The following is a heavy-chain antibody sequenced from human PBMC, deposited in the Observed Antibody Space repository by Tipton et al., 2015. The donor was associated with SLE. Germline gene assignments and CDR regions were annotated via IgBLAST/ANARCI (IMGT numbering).Heavy chain of an antibody. CDR2: IFYSGNP. V-gene: IGHV4-59*12. J-gene: IGHJ4*02. Sequence: TLSLTCTVSGESIIDSYWTWVRQPPGEGLEWIGYIFYSGNPYYNPSLKSRVTISVDTSKNQFSLKLTSVTAADTAIYYCARDLVGPTGMEYFDSWCQGILVTVSS. CDR1: GESIIDSY. D-gene: IGHD1-26*01. CDR3: ARDLVGPTGMEYFDS.